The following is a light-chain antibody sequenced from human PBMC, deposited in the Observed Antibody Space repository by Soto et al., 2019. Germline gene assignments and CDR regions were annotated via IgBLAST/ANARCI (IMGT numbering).Light chain of an antibody. CDR3: HQTFLSPPT. CDR1: QTVGDH. V-gene: IGKV1-39*01. Sequence: DIQMTQSPSSLSASVGDRVTITCRASQTVGDHLNWYQQKPGTAPKLLFSRASRLQSGVTSRFTGSGVATDFTLTISSLQPEDFATYYCHQTFLSPPTFGQGTKVEIK. CDR2: RAS. J-gene: IGKJ1*01.